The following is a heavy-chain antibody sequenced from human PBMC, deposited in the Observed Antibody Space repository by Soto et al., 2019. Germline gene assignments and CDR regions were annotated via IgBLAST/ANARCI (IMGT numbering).Heavy chain of an antibody. CDR1: GYTFTTYG. Sequence: QIHLVQSGGEVKKPGASVKVSCKTSGYTFTTYGISWVRQAPGQGLEWMGWITPFNDNTNYAQNLQGRVTMTTDTSTNTDCLELRSLTSDDTAVYYCASTDKGDYVPPLDYWGQGTLVTVSS. J-gene: IGHJ4*02. D-gene: IGHD4-17*01. CDR2: ITPFNDNT. CDR3: ASTDKGDYVPPLDY. V-gene: IGHV1-18*01.